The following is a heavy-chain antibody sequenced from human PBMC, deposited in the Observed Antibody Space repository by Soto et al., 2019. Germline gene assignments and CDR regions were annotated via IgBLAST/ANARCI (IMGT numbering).Heavy chain of an antibody. CDR3: AKLGQLDRVHGWFEP. CDR2: ISVSGGST. D-gene: IGHD6-13*01. Sequence: PGGSLRLSCAASEFTFSGYAISVVRQAPGKGLEWVSAISVSGGSTYYADSVKGRLTIPRDNSKNTLYLQMNSLRAEDTAVYYCAKLGQLDRVHGWFEPWGQGTLVTVYS. J-gene: IGHJ5*02. CDR1: EFTFSGYA. V-gene: IGHV3-23*01.